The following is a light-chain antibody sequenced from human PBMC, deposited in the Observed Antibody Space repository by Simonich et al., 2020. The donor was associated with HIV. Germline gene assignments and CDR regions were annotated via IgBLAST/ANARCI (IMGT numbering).Light chain of an antibody. CDR1: QSLLHSDGKTY. J-gene: IGKJ2*01. Sequence: DIVMTQTPLSLSVTPGQPASISCKSSQSLLHSDGKTYLYWYLQKPGQSPQLLIYEVSNRCSGVPDRFSGSGSGTDFTLKISRVEAEDVGVYYCMQGTHWPYTFGQGTKLEIK. CDR2: EVS. V-gene: IGKV2-29*03. CDR3: MQGTHWPYT.